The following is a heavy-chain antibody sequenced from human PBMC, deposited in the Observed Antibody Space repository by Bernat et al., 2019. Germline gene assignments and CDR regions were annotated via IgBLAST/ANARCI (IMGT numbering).Heavy chain of an antibody. CDR2: SKSKSSGGTA. D-gene: IGHD3-16*01. V-gene: IGHV3-15*02. Sequence: EVQLVESGGALVKPGGSLRLSCATSGFIFSNFWLSWVRQVPGKGLEWVGRSKSKSSGGTADYGAPVKGRFTISRDDSKNTLYLQMNSLKIEDTAVYYCTTGSSGGEDYWGQGTLVTVSS. CDR3: TTGSSGGEDY. CDR1: GFIFSNFW. J-gene: IGHJ4*02.